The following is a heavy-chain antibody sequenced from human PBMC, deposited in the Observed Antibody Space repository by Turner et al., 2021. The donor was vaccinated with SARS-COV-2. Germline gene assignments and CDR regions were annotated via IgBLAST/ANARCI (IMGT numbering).Heavy chain of an antibody. V-gene: IGHV3-21*01. CDR2: ISSRISYI. CDR3: ARGDDFWSGYSNYGMDV. Sequence: EVQLLESGGGLVQPGGSLRLSCAASGFTFSSYSMNWVRQAPGKGLEWVSSISSRISYIYYADSVKGRFTISRDNAKNSLYLQMNSLRAEDTAVYYCARGDDFWSGYSNYGMDVWGQGTTVTVSS. CDR1: GFTFSSYS. J-gene: IGHJ6*02. D-gene: IGHD3-3*01.